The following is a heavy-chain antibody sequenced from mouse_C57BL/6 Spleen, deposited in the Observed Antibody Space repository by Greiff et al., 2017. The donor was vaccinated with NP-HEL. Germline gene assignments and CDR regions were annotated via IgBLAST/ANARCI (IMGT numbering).Heavy chain of an antibody. J-gene: IGHJ4*01. CDR2: IDPSDSYT. D-gene: IGHD2-4*01. V-gene: IGHV1-50*01. CDR1: GYTFTSYW. CDR3: ARTYYDYDGRNAMDY. Sequence: QVQLQQSGAELVKPGASVKLSCKASGYTFTSYWMQWVKQRPGQGLEWIGEIDPSDSYTNYNQKFKGKATLTVDTSSSTAYMQLSSLTSEDSAVYYCARTYYDYDGRNAMDYWGQGTSVTVAS.